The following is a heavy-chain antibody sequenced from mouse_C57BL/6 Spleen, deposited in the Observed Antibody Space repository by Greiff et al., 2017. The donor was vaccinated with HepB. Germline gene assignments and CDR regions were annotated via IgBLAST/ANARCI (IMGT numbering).Heavy chain of an antibody. CDR3: ARDRNWDFDY. CDR2: ISYDGSN. D-gene: IGHD4-1*01. CDR1: GYSITSGYY. Sequence: EVQLKESGPGLVKPSQSLSLTCSVTGYSITSGYYWNWIRQFPGNKLEWMGYISYDGSNNYNPSLKNRISITRDTSKNQFFMKLNSVTTEDTATYYCARDRNWDFDYWGQGTTLTVSS. J-gene: IGHJ2*01. V-gene: IGHV3-6*01.